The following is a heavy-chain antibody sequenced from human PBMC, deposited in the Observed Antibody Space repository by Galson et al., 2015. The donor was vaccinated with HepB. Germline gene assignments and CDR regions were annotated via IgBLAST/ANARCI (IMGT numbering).Heavy chain of an antibody. Sequence: SVKVSCKASGYTFTSYGISWVRQAPGQGLEWMGWISAYNGNTNYAQKLQGRVTMTTDTSTSTAYMELRSLRSDDTAVYYCARDRQSIVGATHFDYWGQGTLVTVSS. D-gene: IGHD1-26*01. J-gene: IGHJ4*02. CDR2: ISAYNGNT. V-gene: IGHV1-18*01. CDR3: ARDRQSIVGATHFDY. CDR1: GYTFTSYG.